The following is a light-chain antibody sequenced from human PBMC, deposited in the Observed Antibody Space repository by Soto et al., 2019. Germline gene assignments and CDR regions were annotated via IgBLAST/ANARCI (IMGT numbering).Light chain of an antibody. CDR3: SSYTSTNTPYV. CDR2: EVT. Sequence: LTPPASVSGSPGQSITISCTGSSSDVGAYNFVSWYQHHPGRAPKLILYEVTTRPSGVSSRFSGSKSGNTASLTISGLQADDEATYYCSSYTSTNTPYVFGTGTKV. J-gene: IGLJ1*01. CDR1: SSDVGAYNF. V-gene: IGLV2-14*01.